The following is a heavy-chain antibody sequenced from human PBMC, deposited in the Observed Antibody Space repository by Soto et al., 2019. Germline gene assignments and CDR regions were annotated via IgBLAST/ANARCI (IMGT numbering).Heavy chain of an antibody. J-gene: IGHJ5*02. V-gene: IGHV3-23*01. Sequence: EVQLLESGGGLVQPGGSLRLSCAASGFTFSSYAMSWVRQAPGKGLEWVSAISGSGGRTYYADSVKGRFTISRDNSKNTLYLQMNSLRAEDTAVYYCAKADIVVVPAARDNWFDPWGQGTLVTVSS. CDR1: GFTFSSYA. CDR3: AKADIVVVPAARDNWFDP. D-gene: IGHD2-2*01. CDR2: ISGSGGRT.